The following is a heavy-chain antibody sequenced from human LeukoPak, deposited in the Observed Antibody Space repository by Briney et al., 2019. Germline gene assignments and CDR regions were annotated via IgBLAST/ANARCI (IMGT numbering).Heavy chain of an antibody. CDR2: ISYDGSNK. V-gene: IGHV3-30*18. D-gene: IGHD6-13*01. Sequence: PGGSLRLSCAASGFTFSSYGMHWVRQAPGKGLEWVAVISYDGSNKYYADSVKGRFTISRDNSKNTLYLQMNSLRAEDTAVYYCAKKGHGSSLDYWGQGTLVTVSS. J-gene: IGHJ4*02. CDR3: AKKGHGSSLDY. CDR1: GFTFSSYG.